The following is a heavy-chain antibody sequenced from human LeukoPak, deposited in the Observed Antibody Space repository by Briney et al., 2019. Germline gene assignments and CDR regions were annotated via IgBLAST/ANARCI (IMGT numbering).Heavy chain of an antibody. Sequence: GASVKVSCKASGGTFSSYAISWVRQAPGQGLEWMGWINPNSGGTNYAQKFQGRVTMTRDTSISTAYMELSRLRSDDTAVYYCARDPSTGEGDYWGQGTLVTVSS. CDR3: ARDPSTGEGDY. J-gene: IGHJ4*02. CDR1: GGTFSSYA. CDR2: INPNSGGT. D-gene: IGHD7-27*01. V-gene: IGHV1-2*02.